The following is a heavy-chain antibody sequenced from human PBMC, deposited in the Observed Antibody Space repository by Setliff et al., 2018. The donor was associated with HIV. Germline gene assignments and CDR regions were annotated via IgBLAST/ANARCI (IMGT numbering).Heavy chain of an antibody. CDR3: AREGDYDILTD. D-gene: IGHD3-9*01. CDR1: GGSISSYY. V-gene: IGHV4-59*12. J-gene: IGHJ4*02. CDR2: IYYSGST. Sequence: SETLSLTCTVSGGSISSYYWSWIRQPPGKGLEWIGYIYYSGSTNYNPSLKSRVTISVDTSRNQFSLKLTSVTAADTAVYYCAREGDYDILTDWGQGTQVTVSS.